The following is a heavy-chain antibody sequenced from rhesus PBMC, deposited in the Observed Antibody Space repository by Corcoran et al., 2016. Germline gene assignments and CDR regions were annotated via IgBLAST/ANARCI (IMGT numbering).Heavy chain of an antibody. CDR3: AKSPAIAAADS. D-gene: IGHD6-25*01. J-gene: IGHJ4*01. Sequence: QVQLQESGPGVVKPSETLSLTCAVSGGSMSGHDLWSWIRQPPGKGLEWIGYIGGSSGRTHNNPTPKNLVTISKDTSKNQFSLRLTSVTAADTAVYFCAKSPAIAAADSWGQGVLVTVSS. V-gene: IGHV4-127*01. CDR2: IGGSSGRT. CDR1: GGSMSGHDL.